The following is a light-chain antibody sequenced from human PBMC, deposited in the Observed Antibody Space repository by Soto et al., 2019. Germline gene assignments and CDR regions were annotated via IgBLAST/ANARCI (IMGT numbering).Light chain of an antibody. Sequence: QSVLTQPPSVSGAPGQWVTISCPGSSSNIGAGYDVHWYQQLPGTAPKLLIYGNSNRPSGVPDRFSGSKSGTSASLAITGLQAEDEADYYCQSYDSSLSGSYVFGTGTKVTVL. CDR1: SSNIGAGYD. V-gene: IGLV1-40*01. CDR3: QSYDSSLSGSYV. CDR2: GNS. J-gene: IGLJ1*01.